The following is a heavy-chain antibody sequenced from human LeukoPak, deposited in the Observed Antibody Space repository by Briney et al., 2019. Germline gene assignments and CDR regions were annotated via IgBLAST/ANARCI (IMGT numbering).Heavy chain of an antibody. Sequence: ASVKASCKASGYTFTGYYMHWVRQAPGQGLEWMGWINPNSGGTNYAQKFQGWVTMTRDTSISTAYMELSRLRSDDTAVYYCARGSSGWYVGFDYWGQGTLVTVSS. CDR1: GYTFTGYY. V-gene: IGHV1-2*04. J-gene: IGHJ4*02. D-gene: IGHD6-19*01. CDR2: INPNSGGT. CDR3: ARGSSGWYVGFDY.